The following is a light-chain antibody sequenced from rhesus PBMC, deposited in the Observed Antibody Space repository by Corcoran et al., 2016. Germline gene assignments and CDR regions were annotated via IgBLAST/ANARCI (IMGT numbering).Light chain of an antibody. V-gene: IGLV2-32*02. Sequence: QTALTQPRSVSGSTGQSVTISCTGTSSEIGVYNYVSWYQQHPGTAPKLMIYEVSKRPSGVSDRFSGSKTGNTASLTISGLQAEDEADYYCSSYAGSHTLYIFGAGTRLTVL. J-gene: IGLJ1*01. CDR3: SSYAGSHTLYI. CDR2: EVS. CDR1: SSEIGVYNY.